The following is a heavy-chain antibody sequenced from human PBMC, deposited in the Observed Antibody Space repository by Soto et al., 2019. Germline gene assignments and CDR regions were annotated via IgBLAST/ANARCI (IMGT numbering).Heavy chain of an antibody. J-gene: IGHJ6*04. D-gene: IGHD3-3*01. Sequence: EVQLVESGGGSVKPGGSLRLSCAASGFTFSNAWMSWVRQGPGKGLEWVGRIKSQTDGGTIDYAAPVKGRFTISRDESENTLYLQMNSMKTEDTAVYYCATVWSCYSAEMHVWGKGTAVAVSS. CDR1: GFTFSNAW. CDR2: IKSQTDGGTI. V-gene: IGHV3-15*01. CDR3: ATVWSCYSAEMHV.